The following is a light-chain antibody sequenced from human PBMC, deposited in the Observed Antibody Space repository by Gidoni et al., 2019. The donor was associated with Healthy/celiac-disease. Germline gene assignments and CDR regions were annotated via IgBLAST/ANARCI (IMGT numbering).Light chain of an antibody. J-gene: IGLJ2*01. CDR3: QAGDSSTGTV. CDR1: KLGDKY. V-gene: IGLV3-1*01. Sequence: YELTQPSSVFVHPGQTASIHCSGDKLGDKYVSWYQQKPGQSPVLVIYEDTKRPSGIPERFSGSNSGTTATLTISGTQAMEEADYYGQAGDSSTGTVFGGGTNLTGL. CDR2: EDT.